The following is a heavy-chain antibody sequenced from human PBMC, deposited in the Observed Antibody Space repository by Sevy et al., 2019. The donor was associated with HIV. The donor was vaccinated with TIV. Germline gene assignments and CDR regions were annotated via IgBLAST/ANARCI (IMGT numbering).Heavy chain of an antibody. Sequence: SETLSLTCAVSGGSISSVNWWHWVRQPPGKGLEWIGEIYHSGYTNYNPSLKSRVTISVDNSKNRFSLNLNSVTAADTAVYYCARGGETPRGFDPWGQGSLVTVSS. V-gene: IGHV4-4*02. CDR2: IYHSGYT. J-gene: IGHJ5*02. CDR3: ARGGETPRGFDP. D-gene: IGHD3-16*01. CDR1: GGSISSVNW.